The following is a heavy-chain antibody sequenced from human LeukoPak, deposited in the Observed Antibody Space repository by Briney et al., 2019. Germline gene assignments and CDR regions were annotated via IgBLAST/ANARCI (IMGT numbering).Heavy chain of an antibody. CDR1: GFTFSSYS. D-gene: IGHD3-22*01. CDR2: ISSSSSYI. J-gene: IGHJ1*01. Sequence: GESLRLSCAASGFTFSSYSMNWVRQAPGKGLEWVSSISSSSSYIYYADSVKGRFTISRDNAKNSLYLQMDSLRAEDTAVYYCAAGDDSSGHYYPSPFQHWGQGTLVTVSS. CDR3: AAGDDSSGHYYPSPFQH. V-gene: IGHV3-21*01.